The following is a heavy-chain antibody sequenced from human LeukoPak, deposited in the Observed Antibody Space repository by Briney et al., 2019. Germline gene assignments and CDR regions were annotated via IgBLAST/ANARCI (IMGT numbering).Heavy chain of an antibody. Sequence: TSETLSLTCTVSGGSISSSSYYRGWIRQPAGKGLEWIGRIYTSGSTNYNPSLKSRVTISVDTSKNQFSLKLSSVTAADTAVYYCARAPLKYSSSTYYFDYWGQGTLVTVSS. V-gene: IGHV4-61*02. D-gene: IGHD6-6*01. CDR1: GGSISSSSYY. CDR2: IYTSGST. CDR3: ARAPLKYSSSTYYFDY. J-gene: IGHJ4*02.